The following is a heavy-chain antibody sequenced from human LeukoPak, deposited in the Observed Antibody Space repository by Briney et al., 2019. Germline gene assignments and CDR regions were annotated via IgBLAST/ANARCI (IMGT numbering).Heavy chain of an antibody. D-gene: IGHD3-10*01. CDR1: GDSVSSNSAA. Sequence: SQTLSLTCAISGDSVSSNSAAWNWIRQSPSRGLEWLGRTYYRSKWYNDYAVSVKSRITINPDTSKNQFSLQLNSLTPEDTAVYYCARAKGLELWFGELLYNRREQSYYFDYWGQGTLVTVSS. CDR2: TYYRSKWYN. CDR3: ARAKGLELWFGELLYNRREQSYYFDY. V-gene: IGHV6-1*01. J-gene: IGHJ4*02.